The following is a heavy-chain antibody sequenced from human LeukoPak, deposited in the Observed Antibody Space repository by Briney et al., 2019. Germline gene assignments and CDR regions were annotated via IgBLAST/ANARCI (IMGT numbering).Heavy chain of an antibody. V-gene: IGHV1-69*13. Sequence: SVKVSCKASGGTFSSYAISWVRQAPGQGLEWMGGIIPIFGTANYAQKFQGRVTITADESTSTAYMELSSLRSEDTAVYYCASSADYYDSSGYLFWGQGTLVTVSS. D-gene: IGHD3-22*01. CDR2: IIPIFGTA. CDR1: GGTFSSYA. CDR3: ASSADYYDSSGYLF. J-gene: IGHJ4*02.